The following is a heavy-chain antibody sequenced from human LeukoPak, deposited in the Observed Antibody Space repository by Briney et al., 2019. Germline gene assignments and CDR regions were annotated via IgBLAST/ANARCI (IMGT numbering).Heavy chain of an antibody. Sequence: GGSLRLSCAASGFAFSSYSMNWVRQAPGKGLEWVSSISSSSSYIYYADSVKGRFTISRDNAKNSLYLQMNSLRAEDTAVYYCARVAGLEYYDFWSGYYMSDNWFDPWGQGTLVTVSS. J-gene: IGHJ5*02. CDR3: ARVAGLEYYDFWSGYYMSDNWFDP. D-gene: IGHD3-3*01. CDR2: ISSSSSYI. V-gene: IGHV3-21*01. CDR1: GFAFSSYS.